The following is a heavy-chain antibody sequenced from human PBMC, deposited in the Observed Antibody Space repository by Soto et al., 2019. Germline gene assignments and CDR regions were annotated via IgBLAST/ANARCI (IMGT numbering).Heavy chain of an antibody. CDR1: GYSFTSYW. CDR3: ARLVPVVVTTPLYFDS. CDR2: IYPGDSDT. V-gene: IGHV5-51*01. J-gene: IGHJ4*02. Sequence: GESLKISCKGSGYSFTSYWIGWVRQMPGKGLEWMGIIYPGDSDTTYSPSFQGQVTISADKSISTAYLQWSSLKASDTAMYYCARLVPVVVTTPLYFDSWGQGTLVTVSS. D-gene: IGHD2-21*02.